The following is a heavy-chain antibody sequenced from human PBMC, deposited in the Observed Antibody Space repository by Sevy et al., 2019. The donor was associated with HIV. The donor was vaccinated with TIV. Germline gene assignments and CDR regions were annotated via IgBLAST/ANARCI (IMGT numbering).Heavy chain of an antibody. Sequence: GGSLRLSCAASEFSFSNAWMNWVRQAPGKGLEWVDRIKSKSDCGTTDDSAPVKGRFTISRDDSKNTLYLQMNSLKTEDTAVYYCTTKRDFWSGYQYFDYWGQGTLVTVSS. V-gene: IGHV3-15*01. CDR1: EFSFSNAW. D-gene: IGHD3-3*01. CDR2: IKSKSDCGTT. J-gene: IGHJ4*02. CDR3: TTKRDFWSGYQYFDY.